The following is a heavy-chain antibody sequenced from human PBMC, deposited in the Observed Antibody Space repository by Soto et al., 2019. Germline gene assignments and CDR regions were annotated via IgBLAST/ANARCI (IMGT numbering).Heavy chain of an antibody. CDR1: GDSTRSGNYY. J-gene: IGHJ5*02. Sequence: PSETLSLTCTVSGDSTRSGNYYWSWIRQFPEKGLEWIGYIYYSGSTYYNPSLKSRVTISVDTSKNQFSLKLSSVTAADTAVYYCARERPDGSRLDPWGQGTLVTVSS. D-gene: IGHD6-13*01. CDR3: ARERPDGSRLDP. V-gene: IGHV4-30-4*01. CDR2: IYYSGST.